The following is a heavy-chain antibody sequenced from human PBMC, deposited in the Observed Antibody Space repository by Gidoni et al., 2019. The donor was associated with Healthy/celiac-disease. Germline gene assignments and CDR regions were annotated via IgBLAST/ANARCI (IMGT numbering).Heavy chain of an antibody. D-gene: IGHD6-19*01. CDR2: INHSGSH. V-gene: IGHV4-34*01. Sequence: QVPLQQWGAGLLKPSETLSLTCAVYGGSFRGYYWTWIRPPPGQGLEWIGEINHSGSHNYNPSLDSQVTISVDTSKNQFSLKLSSVTAADTAVYYCARGGAMYSSGWYGVLPPTLNWFDPWGQGTLVTVSS. J-gene: IGHJ5*02. CDR1: GGSFRGYY. CDR3: ARGGAMYSSGWYGVLPPTLNWFDP.